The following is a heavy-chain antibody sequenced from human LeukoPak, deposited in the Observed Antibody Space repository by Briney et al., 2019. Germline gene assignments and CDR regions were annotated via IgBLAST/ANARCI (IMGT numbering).Heavy chain of an antibody. V-gene: IGHV3-7*03. D-gene: IGHD5-24*01. Sequence: GGSLRLSCAASGFTFSSYWMSWVRQAPGKGLEWVANIKQDGSEKYYVDSVKGRFTISRDNAKNSLYLQMNSLRAEDTAVYYCARIGRDGYNLPFDYWGQGTLVTVSS. CDR3: ARIGRDGYNLPFDY. CDR1: GFTFSSYW. J-gene: IGHJ4*02. CDR2: IKQDGSEK.